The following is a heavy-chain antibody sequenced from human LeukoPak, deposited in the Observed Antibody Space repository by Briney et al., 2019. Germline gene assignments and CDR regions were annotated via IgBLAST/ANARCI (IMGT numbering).Heavy chain of an antibody. CDR2: ISSSSSYI. V-gene: IGHV3-21*01. D-gene: IGHD4-17*01. J-gene: IGHJ5*02. CDR3: ARDQDYGDYARAENWFDP. Sequence: GGSLRLSCAASGFTFSSYSMNWVRQAPGKGLEWVSSISSSSSYIYYADSVKGRFTISRDNAKNSLYLQMNSLRAEDTAVYYCARDQDYGDYARAENWFDPWGQGTLVTVSS. CDR1: GFTFSSYS.